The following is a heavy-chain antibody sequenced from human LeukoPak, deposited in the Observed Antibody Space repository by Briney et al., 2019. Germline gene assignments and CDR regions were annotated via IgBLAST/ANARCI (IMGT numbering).Heavy chain of an antibody. CDR1: GFTFSDYY. Sequence: GGSLRLSCAASGFTFSDYYMSWIRQAPGKGLEWVSYISSSGSTIYYADSVKGRFTISRDNAKNSLYLQMNSLRAEDTAVYYCARVDSSGYAARSYYFDYWGQGTLVTVSS. CDR3: ARVDSSGYAARSYYFDY. V-gene: IGHV3-11*01. D-gene: IGHD3-22*01. CDR2: ISSSGSTI. J-gene: IGHJ4*02.